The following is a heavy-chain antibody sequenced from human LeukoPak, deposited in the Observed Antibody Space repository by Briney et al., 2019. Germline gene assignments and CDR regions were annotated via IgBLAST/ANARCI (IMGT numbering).Heavy chain of an antibody. CDR3: AIDIVVVPAAPTMGGMDV. CDR1: GYTFTGYY. V-gene: IGHV1-2*02. D-gene: IGHD2-2*01. J-gene: IGHJ6*04. Sequence: GASVKVSCKASGYTFTGYYMHWVRQAPGQGLEWMGWINPNSGGTNYAQKFQGRVTMTRDTSISTAYMELSRLRSDDTAVYYCAIDIVVVPAAPTMGGMDVWGKGTTVTVSS. CDR2: INPNSGGT.